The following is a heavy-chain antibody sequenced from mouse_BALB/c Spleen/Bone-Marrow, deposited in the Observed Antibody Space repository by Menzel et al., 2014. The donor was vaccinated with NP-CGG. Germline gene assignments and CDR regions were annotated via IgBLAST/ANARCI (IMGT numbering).Heavy chain of an antibody. CDR2: IYPYNGGT. V-gene: IGHV1S29*02. J-gene: IGHJ2*01. CDR1: GYTFTDYN. D-gene: IGHD6-2*01. Sequence: EVKLQESGPELVKPGASVKISCKASGYTFTDYNMHWVKQSHGKSLEWIGYIYPYNGGTGYNQKFKNKATLTVDKSSSTAYMELRSLTSEDYAVYYCARRGSPCYFDYWGQGTTLTISS. CDR3: ARRGSPCYFDY.